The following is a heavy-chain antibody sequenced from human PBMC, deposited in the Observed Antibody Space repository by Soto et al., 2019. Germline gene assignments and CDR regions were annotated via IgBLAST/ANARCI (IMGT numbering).Heavy chain of an antibody. CDR3: ARGARWDIWGSYRQPGYYYYYIDV. CDR2: INPNSGGT. Sequence: QVQLVQSGAEVKKPGASVKVSCKASGYTFTGYYMHWVRQAPGQGLEWMGWINPNSGGTNYAQKFQGWVTMTRDPSISTAYMELSRLRSDDTAVYYCARGARWDIWGSYRQPGYYYYYIDVWGKGTTVTVSS. CDR1: GYTFTGYY. V-gene: IGHV1-2*04. D-gene: IGHD3-16*02. J-gene: IGHJ6*03.